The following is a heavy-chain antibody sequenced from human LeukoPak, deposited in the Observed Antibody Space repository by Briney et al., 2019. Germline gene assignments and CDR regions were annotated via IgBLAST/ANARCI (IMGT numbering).Heavy chain of an antibody. Sequence: GESLRLACAVSGNTLSNYCMSWVRQPAGKGLEWVARISGSGGSTTDAGSAKGWYTISRGNPKNTMYLQMKDLRAEYSAVYSCAKRAGVNWVILVGFRKEAYYFDSSGQGALVTVSS. CDR2: ISGSGGST. V-gene: IGHV3-23*01. D-gene: IGHD3-22*01. J-gene: IGHJ4*02. CDR3: AKRAGVNWVILVGFRKEAYYFDS. CDR1: GNTLSNYC.